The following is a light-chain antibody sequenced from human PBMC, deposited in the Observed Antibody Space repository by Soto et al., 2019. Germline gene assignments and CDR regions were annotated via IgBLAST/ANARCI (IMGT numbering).Light chain of an antibody. Sequence: EIVMTQSPATLSVSPGERATLSCRASQSLSSSLAWYQQKPGQAPRLLIYDASTRATDIPAGFSGSGSGTEFTLTISSLQSEDSAVYYCLQYFRWRTFGQGTKVEIK. CDR3: LQYFRWRT. CDR2: DAS. V-gene: IGKV3-15*01. J-gene: IGKJ1*01. CDR1: QSLSSS.